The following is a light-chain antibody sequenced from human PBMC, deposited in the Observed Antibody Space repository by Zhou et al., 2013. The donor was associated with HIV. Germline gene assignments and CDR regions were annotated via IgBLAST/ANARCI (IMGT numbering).Light chain of an antibody. CDR1: QTISTY. J-gene: IGKJ4*01. V-gene: IGKV1-39*01. Sequence: DIQMTQSPSSLSASVGDRVTISCRASQTISTYLNWIQQKPGKAPTVLIYAGSKLRSGVPSRFRGSGSLTDFTLTISSLQPEDIATYYCQQSATTPLTFGGGTKV. CDR2: AGS. CDR3: QQSATTPLT.